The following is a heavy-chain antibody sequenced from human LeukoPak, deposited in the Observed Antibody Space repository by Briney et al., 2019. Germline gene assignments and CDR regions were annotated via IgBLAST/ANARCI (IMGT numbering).Heavy chain of an antibody. J-gene: IGHJ3*02. CDR2: IIPILGIA. V-gene: IGHV1-69*04. D-gene: IGHD3-9*01. CDR1: GGTFSSYA. Sequence: SVKVSCKASGGTFSSYAISWVRQAPGQGLEWMGRIIPILGIANYAQKFQGRVTITADKSTSTAYMELSSLRSEDTAVYYCAAASLDIWAPGYAFDIWGQGTMVTVSS. CDR3: AAASLDIWAPGYAFDI.